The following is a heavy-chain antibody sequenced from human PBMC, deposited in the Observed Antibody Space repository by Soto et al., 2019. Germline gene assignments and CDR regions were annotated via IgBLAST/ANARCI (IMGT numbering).Heavy chain of an antibody. J-gene: IGHJ5*02. V-gene: IGHV1-8*01. CDR1: GYTFTSYD. Sequence: ASVKVSCKASGYTFTSYDINWVRQATGQGLEWMGWMNPNSGNTGYAQKFQGRVTMTRNTSISTAYMELSSLRSEDTAVYYCAREIPTYNWFYPWGQGTLVTVSS. CDR3: AREIPTYNWFYP. D-gene: IGHD4-4*01. CDR2: MNPNSGNT.